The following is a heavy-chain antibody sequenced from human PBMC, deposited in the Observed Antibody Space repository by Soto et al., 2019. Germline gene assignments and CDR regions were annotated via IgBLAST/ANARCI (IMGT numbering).Heavy chain of an antibody. CDR1: AISFNTYG. V-gene: IGHV3-23*01. CDR2: VTVTGGST. D-gene: IGHD3-10*01. J-gene: IGHJ5*02. CDR3: AGQRSPEGWFDP. Sequence: EVDMLESGGGLVQPGGSLRLSCAASAISFNTYGVTWVRQAPGKGLEWVSTVTVTGGSTYYADSVKGRFTISRDRSNYTVSLLLNSLRVEDTAIYYCAGQRSPEGWFDPWGQGTLVTVS.